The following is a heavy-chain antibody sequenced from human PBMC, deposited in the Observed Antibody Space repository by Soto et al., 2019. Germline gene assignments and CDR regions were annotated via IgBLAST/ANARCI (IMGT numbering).Heavy chain of an antibody. CDR1: GGSFKSGSYS. J-gene: IGHJ4*02. CDR2: VYHTGRT. Sequence: SETLSLTCTVSGGSFKSGSYSWSWIRQPPGKGLEWIGYVYHTGRTSYNPSLKSRVSISMDTSKNQFSLNLDSVTAADTAVYFCASDFAYFDSWGQGTLVTVSS. V-gene: IGHV4-61*01. D-gene: IGHD2-21*01. CDR3: ASDFAYFDS.